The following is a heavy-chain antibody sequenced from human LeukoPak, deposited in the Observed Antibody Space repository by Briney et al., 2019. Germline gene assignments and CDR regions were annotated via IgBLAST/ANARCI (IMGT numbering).Heavy chain of an antibody. CDR3: ARDGTPIHSSGWVYMDV. Sequence: GGSLRLSCAASGFTFSSYEMNWVRQAPGKGLEWVSYISSSGSTIYYADSVKGGFTISRDNAKNSLYLQMNSLRAEDTAVYYCARDGTPIHSSGWVYMDVWGKGTTVTISS. J-gene: IGHJ6*04. V-gene: IGHV3-48*03. CDR2: ISSSGSTI. CDR1: GFTFSSYE. D-gene: IGHD6-25*01.